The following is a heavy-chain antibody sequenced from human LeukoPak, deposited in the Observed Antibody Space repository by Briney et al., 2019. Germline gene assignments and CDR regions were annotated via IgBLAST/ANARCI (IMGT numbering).Heavy chain of an antibody. V-gene: IGHV4-61*02. D-gene: IGHD4-17*01. CDR3: ARDGDYGDYEY. J-gene: IGHJ4*02. CDR1: GGSISSGSYY. CDR2: IHSSGST. Sequence: TLSLTCAVSGGSISSGSYYWCWIRQPAGKGLEWIGRIHSSGSTNYNPSLKSRVSISADTSKNQFPLKLTSVTAADTAVYYCARDGDYGDYEYWGQGTLVTVSS.